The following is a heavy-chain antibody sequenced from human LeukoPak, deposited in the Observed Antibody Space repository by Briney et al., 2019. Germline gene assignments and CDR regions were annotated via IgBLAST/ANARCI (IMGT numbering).Heavy chain of an antibody. CDR3: ARTGYCSGGSCYYYYGMDV. V-gene: IGHV4-59*08. Sequence: SETLSLTCTVSGGSISSYYWSWIRQPPGKGLEWIGYFYYSGSTNYNPSLKSRVTISVDTSKNQFSLKLSSVTAADTAVYYCARTGYCSGGSCYYYYGMDVWGQGTTVTVSS. J-gene: IGHJ6*02. D-gene: IGHD2-15*01. CDR2: FYYSGST. CDR1: GGSISSYY.